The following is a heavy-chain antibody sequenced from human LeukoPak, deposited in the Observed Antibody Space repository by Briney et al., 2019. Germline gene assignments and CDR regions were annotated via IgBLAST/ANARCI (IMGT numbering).Heavy chain of an antibody. CDR1: GGSISSSNW. Sequence: SETPSLTCAVSGGSISSSNWWSWVRQPPGKGLEWIGEIYHSGSTNYNPSLKSRVTISVDKSKNQFSLKLSSVTAADTAVYCCARARHGFSSGLYGTVPHAFDIWGQGTMVTVSS. V-gene: IGHV4-4*01. J-gene: IGHJ3*02. CDR2: IYHSGST. CDR3: ARARHGFSSGLYGTVPHAFDI. D-gene: IGHD6-19*01.